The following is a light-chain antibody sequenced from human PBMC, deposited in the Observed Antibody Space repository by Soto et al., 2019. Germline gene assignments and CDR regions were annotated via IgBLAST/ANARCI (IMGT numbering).Light chain of an antibody. CDR3: QSHDTSLSGSRV. CDR2: GNN. V-gene: IGLV1-40*01. Sequence: QSVLTQPPSVSGAPGQSVTISCTGSSSNIGAGYDVHWYQQLPGTAPKLLIYGNNNRPSGVPDRFSGSKSGTSASLAITGLLPEDEDDYYYQSHDTSLSGSRVFGTGTKLTVL. J-gene: IGLJ1*01. CDR1: SSNIGAGYD.